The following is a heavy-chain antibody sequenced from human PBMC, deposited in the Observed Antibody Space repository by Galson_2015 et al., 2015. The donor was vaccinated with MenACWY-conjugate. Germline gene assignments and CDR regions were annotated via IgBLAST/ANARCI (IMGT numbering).Heavy chain of an antibody. V-gene: IGHV3-23*01. Sequence: SLRLSCAASGFTFSSYAMSWVRQAPGGGLEWVSAISGGGDNTYYADSVKGRFTVSRDNSKNTLYLQMDSLTAEDTALYYCARDLFADDYFHYYVMDVWGQGTAVTVSS. CDR1: GFTFSSYA. D-gene: IGHD2-21*01. J-gene: IGHJ6*02. CDR2: ISGGGDNT. CDR3: ARDLFADDYFHYYVMDV.